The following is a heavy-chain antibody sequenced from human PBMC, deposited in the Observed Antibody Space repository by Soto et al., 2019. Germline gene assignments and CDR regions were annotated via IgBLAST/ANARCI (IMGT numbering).Heavy chain of an antibody. D-gene: IGHD6-19*01. CDR1: GGSINSSSYF. CDR2: IYYSGST. Sequence: SETLSLTCSVSGGSINSSSYFWGWVRQPPGKGLEWIGSIYYSGSTYYNPSLRSRVTISVGTSKNQFSLKLSSVTAADTAVFYCARHYSSGSRNWFDPSGQGTLVTVSS. CDR3: ARHYSSGSRNWFDP. J-gene: IGHJ5*02. V-gene: IGHV4-39*01.